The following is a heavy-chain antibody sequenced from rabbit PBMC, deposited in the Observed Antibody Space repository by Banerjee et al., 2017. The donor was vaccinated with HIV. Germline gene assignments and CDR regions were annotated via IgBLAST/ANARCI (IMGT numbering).Heavy chain of an antibody. CDR2: IHTADSRT. J-gene: IGHJ4*01. CDR3: ARDLHYAPYL. D-gene: IGHD4-2*01. V-gene: IGHV1S40*01. Sequence: QSLEESGGDLVKPGASLTLTCTASGFSFSSSYYMCWVRQAPGKGLEWIGCIHTADSRTWYASWVNGRFTISKTSSTTVTLQMTSLTAADTATYFCARDLHYAPYLWGPGTLVTVS. CDR1: GFSFSSSYY.